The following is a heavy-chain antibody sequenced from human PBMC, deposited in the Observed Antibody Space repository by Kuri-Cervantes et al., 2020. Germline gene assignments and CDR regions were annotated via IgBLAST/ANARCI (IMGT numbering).Heavy chain of an antibody. CDR3: AKVPAAFTCGGDCYWIQDIAFDI. D-gene: IGHD2-21*02. CDR2: IGTAGDT. CDR1: GFTFSSYD. J-gene: IGHJ3*02. V-gene: IGHV3-13*01. Sequence: GESLKISCAASGFTFSSYDMHWVRQATGKGLEWVSAIGTAGDTYYPGSVKGRFTISRENAKNSLYLQMNSLRAGDTAVYYCAKVPAAFTCGGDCYWIQDIAFDIWGQGTKVTVSS.